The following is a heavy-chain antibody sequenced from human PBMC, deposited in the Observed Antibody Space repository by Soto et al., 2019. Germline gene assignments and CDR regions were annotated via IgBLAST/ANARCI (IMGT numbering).Heavy chain of an antibody. Sequence: QVQLVQSGAEVKKSGASVKVSCKASGFTLNDFGVSWVRQAPGQGLEWMGWISGYDGNTNFAQKYEGRVTMTIDSSKSTAYMELRNLRSDDTAMYYCAREKWFGQTPFDSWGQGTLVTVSS. CDR3: AREKWFGQTPFDS. CDR1: GFTLNDFG. J-gene: IGHJ4*02. V-gene: IGHV1-18*01. D-gene: IGHD3-10*01. CDR2: ISGYDGNT.